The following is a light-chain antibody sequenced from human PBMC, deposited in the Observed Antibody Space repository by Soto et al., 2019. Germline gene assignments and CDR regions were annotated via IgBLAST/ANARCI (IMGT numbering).Light chain of an antibody. Sequence: DIPMIQSTYTLSGSVGDRVTITCRGSQTISRWLAWHQQQPGKAPKLLIYKAPAVTTRVLPCVTGAGSGTEFSLPLSSVQADDFATYCCQRYRSYSEAFGRGRKVDVK. CDR3: QRYRSYSEA. CDR1: QTISRW. V-gene: IGKV1-5*03. CDR2: KAP. J-gene: IGKJ1*01.